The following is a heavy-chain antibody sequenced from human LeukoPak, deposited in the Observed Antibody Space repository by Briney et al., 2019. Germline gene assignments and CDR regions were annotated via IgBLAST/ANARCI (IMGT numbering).Heavy chain of an antibody. J-gene: IGHJ4*02. Sequence: SVKVSCKASGGTFSSYAINWVRQAPGQGLEWMGGIIPMFATPNYAQKFQGRVTMTRDTSTSTVYMELSSLRSEDTAVYYCARGSPPRRNYDSRGYYSYYFDYWGQGTLVTVSS. D-gene: IGHD3-22*01. V-gene: IGHV1-69*05. CDR1: GGTFSSYA. CDR3: ARGSPPRRNYDSRGYYSYYFDY. CDR2: IIPMFATP.